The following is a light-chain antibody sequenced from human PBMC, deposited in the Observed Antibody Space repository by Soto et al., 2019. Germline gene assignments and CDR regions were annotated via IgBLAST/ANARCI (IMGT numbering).Light chain of an antibody. J-gene: IGLJ1*01. V-gene: IGLV2-14*01. CDR3: SSFTRSVTYV. Sequence: QSVLTQPASVSGSPGQSITISCTGTSSDVGGHNSVSWYRQDPGKAPKLMIYDVSNRPSGVSDRFSGSKSGNTASLTISGLQIEDEADYYCSSFTRSVTYVFGTGTKVTV. CDR2: DVS. CDR1: SSDVGGHNS.